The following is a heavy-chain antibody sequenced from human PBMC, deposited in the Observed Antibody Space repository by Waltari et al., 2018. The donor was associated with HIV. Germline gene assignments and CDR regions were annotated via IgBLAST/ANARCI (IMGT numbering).Heavy chain of an antibody. CDR3: ARLRFHSLYYFDS. CDR1: GASISSSSYY. V-gene: IGHV4-39*02. CDR2: IYYSGTA. J-gene: IGHJ4*02. Sequence: QLHLQETGPGLVKPSQTLSITCSGHGASISSSSYYWAWIRQPPGKGLEWIGAIYYSGTAYYNPSVKSRVSASLDASKNDLSLKLTSVTATDTALYYCARLRFHSLYYFDSWGPGILVTVSS. D-gene: IGHD3-16*01.